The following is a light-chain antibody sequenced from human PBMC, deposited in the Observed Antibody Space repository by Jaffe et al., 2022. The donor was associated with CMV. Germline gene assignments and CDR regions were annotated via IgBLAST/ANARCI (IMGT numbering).Light chain of an antibody. CDR3: YSTDSSYNRRV. CDR1: ALPKQF. Sequence: SYELTQPPSVSVSPGQAARITCSGDALPKQFAYWYQQKSGQAPVLVIYEDYKRPSGIPERFSGSSSGTMATLTISGAQVEDEGDYYCYSTDSSYNRRVFGGGTKLTVL. CDR2: EDY. V-gene: IGLV3-10*01. J-gene: IGLJ3*02.